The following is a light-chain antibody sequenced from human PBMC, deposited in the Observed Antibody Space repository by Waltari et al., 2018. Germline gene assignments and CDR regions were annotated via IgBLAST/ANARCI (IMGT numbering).Light chain of an antibody. CDR1: TGPVTNGHY. Sequence: QAVVTQEPSLTVSPGGTVTLTCGSSTGPVTNGHYPYWFQQRPGQAPRTLIYDTTYRHPWTPPRLSGSLLGDSAALTLSGAQPEDEGDYYCQSYDSGLSGSGVFGGGTKLTVL. CDR2: DTT. J-gene: IGLJ3*02. CDR3: QSYDSGLSGSGV. V-gene: IGLV7-46*01.